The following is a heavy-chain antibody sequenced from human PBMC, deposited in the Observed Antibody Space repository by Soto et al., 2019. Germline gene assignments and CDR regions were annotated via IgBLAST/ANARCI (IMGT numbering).Heavy chain of an antibody. D-gene: IGHD4-4*01. J-gene: IGHJ4*02. CDR1: GGSTSNSNFY. CDR3: VRGGKYRLQETYFFDY. V-gene: IGHV4-39*01. Sequence: QLQLQESGPGLVKPSETLSLSCSVSGGSTSNSNFYWGWIRQPPGRGLEWLGSIDYSGNTYYNPSVKIRVTIPVATSKSQFSVQLTSVTAADTAVYYCVRGGKYRLQETYFFDYWGQGALVTVSS. CDR2: IDYSGNT.